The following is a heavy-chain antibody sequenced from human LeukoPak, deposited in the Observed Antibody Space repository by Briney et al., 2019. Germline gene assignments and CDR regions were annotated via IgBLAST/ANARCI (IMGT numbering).Heavy chain of an antibody. V-gene: IGHV3-23*01. CDR2: ISGSGGST. Sequence: GGSLRLSCAASGFTFSSYAVSWVRQAPGKGLEWVSAISGSGGSTYYADSVKGRFTISRDNSKNTLYLQMNSLRAEDTAVYYCAKGGSSSSQGYWGQGTLVTVSS. CDR1: GFTFSSYA. D-gene: IGHD6-6*01. CDR3: AKGGSSSSQGY. J-gene: IGHJ4*02.